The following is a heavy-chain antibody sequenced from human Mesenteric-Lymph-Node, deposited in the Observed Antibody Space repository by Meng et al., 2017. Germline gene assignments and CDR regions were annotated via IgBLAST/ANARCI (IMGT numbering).Heavy chain of an antibody. Sequence: GESLKISCAASGFTSSSYAMSWVRQAPGKGLEWVSAISGSGGSTYYADSVKGRFTISRDNSKNTLYLQMNSLRAEDTAVYYCARDLQLVRGEFDYWGQGTLVTVSS. CDR2: ISGSGGST. D-gene: IGHD6-13*01. V-gene: IGHV3-23*01. J-gene: IGHJ4*02. CDR1: GFTSSSYA. CDR3: ARDLQLVRGEFDY.